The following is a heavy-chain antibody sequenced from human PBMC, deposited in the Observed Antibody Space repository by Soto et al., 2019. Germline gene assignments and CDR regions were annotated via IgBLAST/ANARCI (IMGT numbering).Heavy chain of an antibody. Sequence: PGGSLRLSCAASGFRFDDYNIHWVRQAPGKGLEWVSLITWNGGNTYYADSVKGRFTISRDGTTESVSLQMTSLKREDTGLYYCARETLSFGSALDVWGQGTMVTAP. CDR1: GFRFDDYN. CDR3: ARETLSFGSALDV. CDR2: ITWNGGNT. V-gene: IGHV3-43*01. J-gene: IGHJ6*02. D-gene: IGHD3-3*01.